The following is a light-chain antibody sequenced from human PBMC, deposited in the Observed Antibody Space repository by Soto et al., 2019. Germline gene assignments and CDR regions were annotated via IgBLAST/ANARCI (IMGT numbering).Light chain of an antibody. Sequence: IRMTQSPASLSASVGDRVTISCQASQDISRYLNWYQHKPGRAPQLLINDVSTLESGVPSRFSATGSGTEFTLTINGLQPEDLATYYCQQYDVPPSTFGGGTKVAIK. J-gene: IGKJ4*01. CDR3: QQYDVPPST. CDR1: QDISRY. V-gene: IGKV1-33*01. CDR2: DVS.